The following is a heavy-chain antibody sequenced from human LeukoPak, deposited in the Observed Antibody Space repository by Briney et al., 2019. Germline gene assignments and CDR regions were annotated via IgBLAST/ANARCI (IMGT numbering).Heavy chain of an antibody. CDR3: ARGGFYSSSWSPLAYYYYYGMDV. CDR2: IYYSGST. D-gene: IGHD6-13*01. J-gene: IGHJ6*02. Sequence: SETLSLTCTVSGGSISSYCWSWIRQPPGKGLEWIGYIYYSGSTNYNPSLKSRVTISVDTSKNQFSLKLSSVTAADTAVYYCARGGFYSSSWSPLAYYYYYGMDVWGQGTTVTVSS. V-gene: IGHV4-59*01. CDR1: GGSISSYC.